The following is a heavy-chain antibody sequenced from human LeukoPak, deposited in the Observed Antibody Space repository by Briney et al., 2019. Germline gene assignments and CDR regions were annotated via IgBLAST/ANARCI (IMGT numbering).Heavy chain of an antibody. J-gene: IGHJ6*02. D-gene: IGHD1-26*01. CDR3: ARRRIVGATTSSYYYYYGMDV. Sequence: ASVKVSCKASGGTFSSYAISWVRQAPGQGLEWMGWISAYNGNTNYAQKLQGRVTMTTDISTSTAYMELRSLRSDDTAVYYCARRRIVGATTSSYYYYYGMDVWGQGTTVTVSS. CDR2: ISAYNGNT. CDR1: GGTFSSYA. V-gene: IGHV1-18*01.